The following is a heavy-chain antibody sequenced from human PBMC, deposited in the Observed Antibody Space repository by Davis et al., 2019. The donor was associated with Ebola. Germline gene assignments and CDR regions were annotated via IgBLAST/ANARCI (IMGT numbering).Heavy chain of an antibody. CDR1: GGSFSGYY. CDR3: ARLCIAAAGVDYYYYGMDV. D-gene: IGHD6-13*01. CDR2: VNHSGIT. J-gene: IGHJ6*04. Sequence: SETLSLTCAVYGGSFSGYYWSWIRQPPGKGLEWIGEVNHSGITNYNPSLKSRVTISVDTSMNQFSLKLSSVTAADTAVYYCARLCIAAAGVDYYYYGMDVWGKGTTVTVSS. V-gene: IGHV4-34*01.